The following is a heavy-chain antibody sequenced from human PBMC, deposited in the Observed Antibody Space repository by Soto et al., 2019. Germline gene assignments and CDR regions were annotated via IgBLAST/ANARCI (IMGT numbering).Heavy chain of an antibody. J-gene: IGHJ4*02. CDR1: GGTFSSYA. CDR3: ARPIVGASNFDY. Sequence: SVKVSCKASGGTFSSYAISWVRQAPGQGLEWLGGIIPIFGTANYAQKFQGRVTITADESTSTAYMELSSLRSEDTAVYYCARPIVGASNFDYWGQGTLVTVSS. V-gene: IGHV1-69*13. D-gene: IGHD1-26*01. CDR2: IIPIFGTA.